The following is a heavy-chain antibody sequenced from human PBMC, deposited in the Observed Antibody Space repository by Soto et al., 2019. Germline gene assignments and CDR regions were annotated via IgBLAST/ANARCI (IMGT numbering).Heavy chain of an antibody. J-gene: IGHJ6*03. Sequence: QLQLQESGPGLVKPSETLSLTCTVSGGSISSSSYYWGWIRQPPGKGLEWIGSIYYSGSTYYNPSLKSRVTISVDTSKNQFSLKLSSVTAADTAVYYCARHKQASCYVCYYYMDVWGKGTTVTVSS. CDR1: GGSISSSSYY. CDR3: ARHKQASCYVCYYYMDV. D-gene: IGHD2-2*01. V-gene: IGHV4-39*01. CDR2: IYYSGST.